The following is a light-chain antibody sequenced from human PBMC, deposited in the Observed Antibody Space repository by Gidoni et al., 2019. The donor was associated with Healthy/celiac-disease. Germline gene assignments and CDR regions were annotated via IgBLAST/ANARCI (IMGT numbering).Light chain of an antibody. J-gene: IGKJ2*01. CDR2: GAS. Sequence: EIVMTQSPATLSVSPGERATLSCRASQSVSRNLAWNQQKPGQSPRLLIYGASTRATGIPARFSGSGSGTEFTLTISSLQSEDFAVYYCQQYNNWPPRYTFGQGTKLEIK. CDR3: QQYNNWPPRYT. CDR1: QSVSRN. V-gene: IGKV3-15*01.